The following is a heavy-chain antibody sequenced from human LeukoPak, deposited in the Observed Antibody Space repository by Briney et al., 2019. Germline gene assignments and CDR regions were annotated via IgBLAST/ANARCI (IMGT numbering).Heavy chain of an antibody. Sequence: KPSETLSLTCTVSGGSISSYYWSWIRQPAGKGLEWIGRIYTSGSTNYNPSLKSRVTMSVDTSKNQFSPKLSSVTAADTAVYYCARDLSIAARPFNWFDPWGQGTLVTVSS. CDR1: GGSISSYY. J-gene: IGHJ5*02. V-gene: IGHV4-4*07. D-gene: IGHD6-6*01. CDR3: ARDLSIAARPFNWFDP. CDR2: IYTSGST.